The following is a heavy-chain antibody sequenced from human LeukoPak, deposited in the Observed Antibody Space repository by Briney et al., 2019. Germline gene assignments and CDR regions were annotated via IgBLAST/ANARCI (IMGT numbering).Heavy chain of an antibody. CDR3: AREIVVVPAAMRGGYYYYMDV. CDR1: GGSISSYY. V-gene: IGHV4-4*07. CDR2: IYTSGST. D-gene: IGHD2-2*01. Sequence: PSETLSLTCTVSGGSISSYYWSWILQPAGKGLEWIGRIYTSGSTNYNPSLKSRVTISVDKSKNQFSLKLSSVTAADTAVYYCAREIVVVPAAMRGGYYYYMDVWGKGTTVTVSS. J-gene: IGHJ6*03.